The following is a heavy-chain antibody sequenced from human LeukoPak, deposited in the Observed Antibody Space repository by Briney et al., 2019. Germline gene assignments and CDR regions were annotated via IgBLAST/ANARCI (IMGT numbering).Heavy chain of an antibody. CDR2: IGVSGGST. J-gene: IGHJ5*02. Sequence: GGSLRLSCAAFGFTFSSYAMSWVRQAPGKGLEWVSNIGVSGGSTFYADSVRGRFTISRDNSKNTLYLQMNSLRAEDSAVYYCAKVYYSSSWSPLPFDPWGQGTLVTVSS. CDR3: AKVYYSSSWSPLPFDP. CDR1: GFTFSSYA. V-gene: IGHV3-23*01. D-gene: IGHD6-13*01.